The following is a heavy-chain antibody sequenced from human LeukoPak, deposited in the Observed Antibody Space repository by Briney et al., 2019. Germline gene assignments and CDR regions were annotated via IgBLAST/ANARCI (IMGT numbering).Heavy chain of an antibody. J-gene: IGHJ4*02. D-gene: IGHD6-13*01. CDR1: GYTFTDYY. CDR2: VDPEDGET. V-gene: IGHV1-69-2*01. Sequence: GASVKVSCKASGYTFTDYYMHWVPQAPGKGLEWMGRVDPEDGETIYAEKFQGRVTITADTSTDTAYMELSSLRSEDTAVYYCATVPRPSWGIAAAEPHPFDYWGQGTLVTVSS. CDR3: ATVPRPSWGIAAAEPHPFDY.